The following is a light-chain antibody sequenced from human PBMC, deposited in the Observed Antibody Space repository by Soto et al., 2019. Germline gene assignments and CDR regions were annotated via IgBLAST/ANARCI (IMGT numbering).Light chain of an antibody. CDR3: SSYTSSSTYV. Sequence: LTQPASVSGSPGRSIAISCTGTSSDVGGYNYVSWYQQHPGKAPKLIIYDVTNRPSGVSNRFSGSKSGNTASLTISGLQAEDEADYYCSSYTSSSTYVFGTGTKVTVL. CDR2: DVT. V-gene: IGLV2-14*01. CDR1: SSDVGGYNY. J-gene: IGLJ1*01.